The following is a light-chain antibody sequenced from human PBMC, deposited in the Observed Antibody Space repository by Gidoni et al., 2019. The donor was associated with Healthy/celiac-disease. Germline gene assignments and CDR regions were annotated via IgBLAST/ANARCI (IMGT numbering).Light chain of an antibody. Sequence: EIVLTQSPATLSLSPGERATLSCRASQSVSSYLAWNQQKPGQAPRHLIYDASNRATGIPARFRGSWTGTDFTINISSLKPEDFAVYYCQQRSNWPYTFGQGTKLEIK. CDR2: DAS. CDR1: QSVSSY. CDR3: QQRSNWPYT. V-gene: IGKV3-11*01. J-gene: IGKJ2*01.